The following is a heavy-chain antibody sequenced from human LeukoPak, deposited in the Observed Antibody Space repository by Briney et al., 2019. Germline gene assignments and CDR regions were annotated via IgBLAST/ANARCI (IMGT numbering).Heavy chain of an antibody. D-gene: IGHD5-24*01. V-gene: IGHV1-69*13. CDR3: ARVTEMATIWDY. CDR2: ITPIFGTA. CDR1: GGTFSSYA. Sequence: ASVKVSCKASGGTFSSYAISWVRQAPGQGLEWMGGITPIFGTANYAQKFQGRVTITADESTSTAYMELSSLRSEDTAVYYCARVTEMATIWDYWGQGTLVTVSS. J-gene: IGHJ4*02.